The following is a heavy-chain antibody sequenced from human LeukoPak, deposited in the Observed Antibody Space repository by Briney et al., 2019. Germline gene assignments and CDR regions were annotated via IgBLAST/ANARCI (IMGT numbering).Heavy chain of an antibody. Sequence: GGSLRLSCAASGFTFSSYAMSWVRQAPGKGLEWVSAISGSGGSTYYADSVKGRFTISRDNAKNSLSLQMNSLRAEDTAVYYCARDKVVGATHFDYWGQGTLVTVSS. CDR2: ISGSGGST. CDR3: ARDKVVGATHFDY. V-gene: IGHV3-23*01. J-gene: IGHJ4*02. D-gene: IGHD1-26*01. CDR1: GFTFSSYA.